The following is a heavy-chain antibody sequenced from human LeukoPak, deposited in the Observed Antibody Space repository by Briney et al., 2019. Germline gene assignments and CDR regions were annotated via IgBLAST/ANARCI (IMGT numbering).Heavy chain of an antibody. CDR1: GGSLSSGGYY. J-gene: IGHJ4*02. Sequence: PSETLSLTCTVSGGSLSSGGYYWSWIRQHPGKGLEWIGYIYYSGSTYYNPSLKSRVTISVDTSKNQFSLKLSSVTAADTAVYYCARDDYSNGYYFDYWGQGTLVTVSS. V-gene: IGHV4-31*03. CDR2: IYYSGST. D-gene: IGHD4-11*01. CDR3: ARDDYSNGYYFDY.